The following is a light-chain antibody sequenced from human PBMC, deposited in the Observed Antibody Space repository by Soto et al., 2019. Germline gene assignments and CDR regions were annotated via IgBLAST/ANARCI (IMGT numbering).Light chain of an antibody. CDR3: QQRHMWPIT. V-gene: IGKV3-11*01. CDR2: GAY. J-gene: IGKJ5*01. Sequence: EIVLTQSSATLSLSPGERATLSCRASQSVTSNALAWYQQKPGQAPRLLIYGAYNRATGIPPRFSGSGSGTDFTLTISSLEPEDSAVYYCQQRHMWPITFGQGTRLEIK. CDR1: QSVTSN.